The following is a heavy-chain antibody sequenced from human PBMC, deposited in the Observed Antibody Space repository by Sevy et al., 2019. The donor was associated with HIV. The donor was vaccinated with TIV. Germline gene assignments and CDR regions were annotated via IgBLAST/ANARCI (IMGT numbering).Heavy chain of an antibody. CDR1: GFTPGTYG. Sequence: GGSLRLSCAGSGFTPGTYGMHWVRQAPGKGLEWVAVIGYAGNHKYYADSVKGRFTISRDNSKNTLFLQMDSLRAEDTAVYYCARDPRMYGDYLLAYSDYWGQGALVTVSS. CDR2: IGYAGNHK. CDR3: ARDPRMYGDYLLAYSDY. J-gene: IGHJ4*02. V-gene: IGHV3-33*01. D-gene: IGHD2-8*01.